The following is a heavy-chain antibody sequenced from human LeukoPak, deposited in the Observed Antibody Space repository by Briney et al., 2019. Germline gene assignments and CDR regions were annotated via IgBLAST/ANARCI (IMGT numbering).Heavy chain of an antibody. Sequence: GGSLRLSCAASGFTFDDYAMHWVRQLPGKGLEWVAGITGNSDSVGYGDSVKGRFTISRDNAKNSLFLQMNSLSADDTAFYYCAKGLYYSILTGIYFDPWGQGTPVTVSS. CDR1: GFTFDDYA. D-gene: IGHD3-9*01. V-gene: IGHV3-9*01. CDR2: ITGNSDSV. CDR3: AKGLYYSILTGIYFDP. J-gene: IGHJ5*02.